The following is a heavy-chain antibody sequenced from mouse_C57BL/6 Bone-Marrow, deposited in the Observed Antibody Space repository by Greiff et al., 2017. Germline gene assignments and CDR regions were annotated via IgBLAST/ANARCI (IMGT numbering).Heavy chain of an antibody. D-gene: IGHD2-4*01. CDR2: IHPNSGST. CDR1: GYTFTSYW. Sequence: QVQLQQPGAELVKPGASVKLSCKASGYTFTSYWMHWVKQRPGQGLEWIGMIHPNSGSTNYNEKFKSKATLTVDKSSSTAYMQLNSLTSEDSAVYYCARRWGLRPYYYAMDYWGQGTSVTVSS. V-gene: IGHV1-64*01. J-gene: IGHJ4*01. CDR3: ARRWGLRPYYYAMDY.